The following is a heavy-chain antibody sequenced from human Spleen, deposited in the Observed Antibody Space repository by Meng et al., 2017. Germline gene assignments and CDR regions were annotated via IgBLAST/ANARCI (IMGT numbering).Heavy chain of an antibody. CDR2: INPKSGDT. CDR1: GYNFPDYY. J-gene: IGHJ4*02. CDR3: ARDEDISAAGKLFGDY. Sequence: VRLVSAGAQGTKPRAPGKVSCKPSGYNFPDYYIHWVRRAPGQGLEWMGRINPKSGDTHYAQKFQARVTMTGDTSISTAYMELSGLRSDDTAMYYCARDEDISAAGKLFGDYWGQGTLVTVSS. V-gene: IGHV1-2*06. D-gene: IGHD6-25*01.